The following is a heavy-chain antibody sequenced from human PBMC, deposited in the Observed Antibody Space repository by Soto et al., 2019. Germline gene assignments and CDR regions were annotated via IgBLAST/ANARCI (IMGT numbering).Heavy chain of an antibody. V-gene: IGHV3-23*01. D-gene: IGHD3-3*01. Sequence: GGSLRLSCAASGFTFSSYAMSWVRQAPGKGLEWVSAISGSGGSTYYADSAKGRFTISRDNSKNTLYLQMNSLRAEDTAVYYCAKDQPTYYDFWSGPNWGYYGMDVWGQGTTVTVSS. CDR2: ISGSGGST. J-gene: IGHJ6*02. CDR3: AKDQPTYYDFWSGPNWGYYGMDV. CDR1: GFTFSSYA.